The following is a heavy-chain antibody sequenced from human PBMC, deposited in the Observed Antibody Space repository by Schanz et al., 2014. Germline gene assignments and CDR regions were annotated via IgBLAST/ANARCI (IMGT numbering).Heavy chain of an antibody. CDR3: ASSGAGYSSSWDFDY. V-gene: IGHV1-69*02. Sequence: QVQLVQSGAEVKKPGASVKVSCKASGGTFSSYTISWVRQARGQGLEWVGRFIPILDVGNYAQQFQGRVTFTADKSTFTAYMDVSSLRSEDTAVYYCASSGAGYSSSWDFDYWGQGTLVTVSS. D-gene: IGHD6-13*01. CDR1: GGTFSSYT. J-gene: IGHJ4*02. CDR2: FIPILDVG.